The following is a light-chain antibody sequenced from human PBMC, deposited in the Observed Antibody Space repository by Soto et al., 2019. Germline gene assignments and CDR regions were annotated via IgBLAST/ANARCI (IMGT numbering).Light chain of an antibody. CDR3: WTWDSSLSAGV. CDR2: DTS. J-gene: IGLJ3*02. V-gene: IGLV1-51*01. CDR1: SSNIGENF. Sequence: QSVLTQPPSVSAAPGQKVTISGSGSSSNIGENFVSWYQHIPGTAPKLVIHDTSGRPSGIPDRFSGAKSGTSAILGITGLQTGDEATYYCWTWDSSLSAGVFGGGTKLTVL.